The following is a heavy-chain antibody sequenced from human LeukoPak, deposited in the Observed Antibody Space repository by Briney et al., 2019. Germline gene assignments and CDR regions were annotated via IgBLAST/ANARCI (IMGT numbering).Heavy chain of an antibody. CDR1: GFTFSTFP. Sequence: GGSLRLSCAASGFTFSTFPLSWVPQAPGKGLEWVSAFSGGGGSTYYADSVKGRFTISRDNSKNTLYLQMNSLRAEDTAVYYCAKGDYCSSTSCYLFRYFDLWGRGTLVTVSS. CDR2: FSGGGGST. CDR3: AKGDYCSSTSCYLFRYFDL. J-gene: IGHJ2*01. D-gene: IGHD2-2*01. V-gene: IGHV3-23*01.